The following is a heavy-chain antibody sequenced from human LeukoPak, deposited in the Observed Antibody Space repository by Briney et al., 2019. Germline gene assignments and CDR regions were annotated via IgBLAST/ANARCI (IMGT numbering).Heavy chain of an antibody. Sequence: PGGSLRLSCAASGFKFSGYSMNWVRQAPGRGLEWVSRINSDGSSTNYADSVRGRFTISRDNAKNTLYLQMNSLRADDTAVYYCARDYYTSGSPNDFWGQGTLVTVSS. J-gene: IGHJ4*02. CDR1: GFKFSGYS. V-gene: IGHV3-74*01. D-gene: IGHD3-10*01. CDR2: INSDGSST. CDR3: ARDYYTSGSPNDF.